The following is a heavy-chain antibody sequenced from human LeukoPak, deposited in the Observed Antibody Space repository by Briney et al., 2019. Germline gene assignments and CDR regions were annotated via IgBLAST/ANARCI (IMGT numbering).Heavy chain of an antibody. CDR3: ARGRGYDFWSGYSGHYFDY. D-gene: IGHD3-3*01. CDR1: GGSFSGYY. Sequence: SETLSLTCAVYGGSFSGYYWSWIRQPPGKGLEWIGEINHSGSTNYNPSLKSRVTISVDTSKNQFTLKLSSVTAADTAVYYCARGRGYDFWSGYSGHYFDYWGQGTLVTVSS. V-gene: IGHV4-34*01. J-gene: IGHJ4*02. CDR2: INHSGST.